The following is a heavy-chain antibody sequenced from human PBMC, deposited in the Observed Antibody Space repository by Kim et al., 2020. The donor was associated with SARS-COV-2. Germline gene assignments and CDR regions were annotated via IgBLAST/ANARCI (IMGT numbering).Heavy chain of an antibody. CDR3: AREESYSSFDY. D-gene: IGHD6-13*01. J-gene: IGHJ4*02. Sequence: ANYAQKFQGRVAITADESTSTAYMGLSSLRSEDTAVYYCAREESYSSFDYWGQGTLVTVSS. CDR2: A. V-gene: IGHV1-69*01.